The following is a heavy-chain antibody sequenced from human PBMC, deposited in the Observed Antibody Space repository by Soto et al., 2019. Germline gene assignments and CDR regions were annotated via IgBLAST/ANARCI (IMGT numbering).Heavy chain of an antibody. CDR1: GYTFTHYA. CDR3: ARQGDSRILRDTFDI. D-gene: IGHD2-8*01. Sequence: QVQLVQSGAEVKQPGASVKVSCKSSGYTFTHYAMHWVRQAPGQGLEWLGWINTDNGNTAFSQKFQGRFSITMDTSASTAYVYLSSLISEDTAVYYCARQGDSRILRDTFDIWGQGTLVTVAS. J-gene: IGHJ3*02. CDR2: INTDNGNT. V-gene: IGHV1-3*04.